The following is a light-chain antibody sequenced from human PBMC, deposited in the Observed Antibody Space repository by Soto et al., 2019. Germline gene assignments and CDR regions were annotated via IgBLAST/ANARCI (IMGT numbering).Light chain of an antibody. CDR1: SSDVGGYNY. CDR2: EVS. J-gene: IGLJ2*01. V-gene: IGLV2-8*01. CDR3: SSYTSKSSLI. Sequence: QSVLTQPPSASGSPGQSVTISCTGTSSDVGGYNYVFWYQQHPGKAPKLMIYEVSKRPSGVPDRFSGSKSDNTASLTVSGLQAEDEADYYCSSYTSKSSLIFGGGTKVTVL.